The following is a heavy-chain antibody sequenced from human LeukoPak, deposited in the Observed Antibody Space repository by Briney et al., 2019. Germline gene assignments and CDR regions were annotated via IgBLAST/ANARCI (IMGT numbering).Heavy chain of an antibody. CDR1: GGSISSGDYY. Sequence: SSETLSLTCTVSGGSISSGDYYWSWIRQPPGKGLEWIGYIYYSGSTYYNPSLKSRVTISVDTSKNQFSLKLSSVTAADTVVYYCARDGGSRIQLWLVWGQGTLVTVSS. CDR3: ARDGGSRIQLWLV. D-gene: IGHD5-18*01. J-gene: IGHJ4*02. CDR2: IYYSGST. V-gene: IGHV4-30-4*01.